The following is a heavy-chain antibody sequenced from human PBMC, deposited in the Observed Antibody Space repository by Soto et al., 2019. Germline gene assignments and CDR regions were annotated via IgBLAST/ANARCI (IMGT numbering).Heavy chain of an antibody. Sequence: ASVKVSCKASGYTFTSYDINWVRQATGQGLEWMGWMNPNSGNTGYAQKFQGRVTMTRNTSISTAYMELSSLRSEDTAVYYCARGRAAAGRYYYYMDVWGKGTTVTVSS. D-gene: IGHD6-13*01. V-gene: IGHV1-8*01. J-gene: IGHJ6*03. CDR2: MNPNSGNT. CDR3: ARGRAAAGRYYYYMDV. CDR1: GYTFTSYD.